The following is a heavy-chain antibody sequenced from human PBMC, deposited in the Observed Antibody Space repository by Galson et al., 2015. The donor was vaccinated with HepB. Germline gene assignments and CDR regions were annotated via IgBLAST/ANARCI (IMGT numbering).Heavy chain of an antibody. CDR3: ARTRYGDPRVDAFDI. CDR2: ISAYNGNT. Sequence: SVKVSCKASGYTFTSYGISWVRQAPGQGLEWMGWISAYNGNTNYAQKLQGRVTMTTDTSTSTAYMELRSLRSDDTAVYYCARTRYGDPRVDAFDIWGQGTMVTVSS. J-gene: IGHJ3*02. D-gene: IGHD4-17*01. V-gene: IGHV1-18*04. CDR1: GYTFTSYG.